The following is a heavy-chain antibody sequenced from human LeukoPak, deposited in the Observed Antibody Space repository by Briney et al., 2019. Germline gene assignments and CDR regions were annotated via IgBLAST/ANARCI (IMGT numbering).Heavy chain of an antibody. D-gene: IGHD6-6*01. CDR2: ISHDAKND. Sequence: SGGSLRLSCAASGFTFSIYGMHWVRQAPGKGLEWVAVISHDAKNDYFADFVKGRFTISRDNSKNTLSLQMNSLEPGDTAVYYCAKDRPPVPLDHWGQGILVIVSS. CDR1: GFTFSIYG. V-gene: IGHV3-30*18. J-gene: IGHJ4*02. CDR3: AKDRPPVPLDH.